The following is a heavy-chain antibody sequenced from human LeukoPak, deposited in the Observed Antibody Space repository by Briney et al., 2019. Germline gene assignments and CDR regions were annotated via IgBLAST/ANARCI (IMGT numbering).Heavy chain of an antibody. Sequence: PGVSLRLSCAASGFTFSSYAMSWVRQAPGKGLEWVSAISGSGNSTYYANSVRGRFIISRDSSKNTLYLQMDSLRAEDTAVYYCAKRRIVATTPFDYWGQGTLVTVST. CDR2: ISGSGNST. V-gene: IGHV3-23*01. J-gene: IGHJ4*02. CDR1: GFTFSSYA. D-gene: IGHD5-12*01. CDR3: AKRRIVATTPFDY.